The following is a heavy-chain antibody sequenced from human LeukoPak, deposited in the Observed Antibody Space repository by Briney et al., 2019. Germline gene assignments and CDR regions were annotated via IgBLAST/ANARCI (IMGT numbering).Heavy chain of an antibody. CDR3: AGDLFGYSSGWIFDY. Sequence: SETLSLTCAVYGGSFSGYYWSWIRQPPGKGLEWIGEINHSGSTNYNPSLKSRVTISVDTSKNQFSLKLSSVTAADTAVYYCAGDLFGYSSGWIFDYWGQGTLVTVSS. CDR1: GGSFSGYY. V-gene: IGHV4-34*01. D-gene: IGHD6-19*01. CDR2: INHSGST. J-gene: IGHJ4*02.